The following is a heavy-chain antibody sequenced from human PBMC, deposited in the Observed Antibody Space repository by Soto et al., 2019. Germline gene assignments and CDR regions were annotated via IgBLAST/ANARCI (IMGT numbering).Heavy chain of an antibody. D-gene: IGHD6-13*01. CDR2: ISGSGGST. CDR1: GFTFSSYA. CDR3: AKSLSSSWYSIGAFDI. Sequence: PGGSLRLSCAASGFTFSSYAMSWVRQAPGKGLKWVSAISGSGGSTYYADSVKGRFTISRDNSKNTLYLQMNSLRAEDTDVYYCAKSLSSSWYSIGAFDIWGQGTMVTVSS. V-gene: IGHV3-23*01. J-gene: IGHJ3*02.